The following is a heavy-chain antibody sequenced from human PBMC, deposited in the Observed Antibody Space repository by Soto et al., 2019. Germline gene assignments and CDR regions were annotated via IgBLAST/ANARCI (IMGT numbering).Heavy chain of an antibody. CDR3: ASARHIGP. J-gene: IGHJ5*02. CDR1: GFTFSSNG. Sequence: GGSLRLSCAASGFTFSSNGRGGVRQGPGKGREWVANIKQDGSEKYYVDSVKGRFTISRDNAKNSLYLQMNSLRAEDTAVYYCASARHIGPWGQGTLVTVSS. D-gene: IGHD2-21*01. V-gene: IGHV3-7*01. CDR2: IKQDGSEK.